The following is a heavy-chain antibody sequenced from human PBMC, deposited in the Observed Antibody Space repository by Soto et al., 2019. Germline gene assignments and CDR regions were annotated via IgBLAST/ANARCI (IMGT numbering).Heavy chain of an antibody. J-gene: IGHJ4*02. V-gene: IGHV2-70*11. CDR1: GFSLSTSGMC. CDR2: IDWDDDK. D-gene: IGHD2-8*01. CDR3: ARIRSSAPNGVCNEIDY. Sequence: SGPTLVNPTQTLTLTCTFSGFSLSTSGMCVSWIRQPPGKALEWLARIDWDDDKYYSTSLKTRLTISKDTSKNQVVLTMTNMDPVDTATYYCARIRSSAPNGVCNEIDYWGQGTLVTVSS.